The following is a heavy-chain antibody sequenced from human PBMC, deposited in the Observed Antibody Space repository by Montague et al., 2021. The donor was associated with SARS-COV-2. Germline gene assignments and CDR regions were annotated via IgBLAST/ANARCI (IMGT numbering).Heavy chain of an antibody. J-gene: IGHJ4*02. Sequence: SETLSLTCAVYGGTFSAHSWSWVRQSPGKGLEWIGEINHRGSTTYMSSLKSRVTMSVDTSKNQFSLKLSSETAADTAIYYCARGGLAGGNYDIWSFSYTSPLDYWGQGTLVTVSS. CDR3: ARGGLAGGNYDIWSFSYTSPLDY. V-gene: IGHV4-34*01. CDR1: GGTFSAHS. D-gene: IGHD3-3*01. CDR2: INHRGST.